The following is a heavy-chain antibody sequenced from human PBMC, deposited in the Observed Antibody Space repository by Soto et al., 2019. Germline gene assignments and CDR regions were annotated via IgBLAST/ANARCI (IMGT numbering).Heavy chain of an antibody. Sequence: SQTLSLPCAMSGDSVSSNSAAWNWIRQSPSRGLEWLGRTYYRSKWYNDYPVSVKSRITINPDTSKNQFSLHLNSVTPEDTAVYYCARDLSLAFHHWGQGTLVTVSS. CDR1: GDSVSSNSAA. CDR3: ARDLSLAFHH. CDR2: TYYRSKWYN. V-gene: IGHV6-1*01. J-gene: IGHJ1*01.